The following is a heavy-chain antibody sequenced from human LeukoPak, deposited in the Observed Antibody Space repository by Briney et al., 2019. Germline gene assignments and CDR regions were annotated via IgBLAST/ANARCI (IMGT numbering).Heavy chain of an antibody. V-gene: IGHV3-74*01. D-gene: IGHD3-16*02. Sequence: PGGSLRLSCAASGFTFSSYWMHWVRQAPGKGLVWVSRINSDGSSTSYADSVKGRFTISRDNAKNTLYLQMNSLRAEDTAVYYCASLNGGYPKPDYWGQGTLVTVSS. CDR3: ASLNGGYPKPDY. J-gene: IGHJ4*02. CDR1: GFTFSSYW. CDR2: INSDGSST.